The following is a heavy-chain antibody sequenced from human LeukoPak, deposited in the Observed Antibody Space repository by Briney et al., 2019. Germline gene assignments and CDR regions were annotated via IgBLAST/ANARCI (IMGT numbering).Heavy chain of an antibody. J-gene: IGHJ3*02. V-gene: IGHV4-34*01. CDR1: GGSFSGYY. CDR3: ARGRSAYYYDSSGRRPDAFDI. Sequence: SETLSLTXAVYGGSFSGYYWSWIRQPPGKGLEWIGEINHSGSTNYNPSLKSRVTISVDTSMNQFSLKLSSVTAADTAVYYCARGRSAYYYDSSGRRPDAFDIWGQGTMVTVSS. D-gene: IGHD3-22*01. CDR2: INHSGST.